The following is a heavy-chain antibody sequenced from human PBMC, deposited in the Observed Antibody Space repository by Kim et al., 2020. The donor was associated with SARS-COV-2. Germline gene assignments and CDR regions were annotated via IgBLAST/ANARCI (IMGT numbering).Heavy chain of an antibody. V-gene: IGHV4-59*13. CDR1: GGSISSDY. J-gene: IGHJ4*02. CDR2: IYYSGST. D-gene: IGHD6-13*01. Sequence: SETLSLTCTVSGGSISSDYWSWIRQPPGKGLELVWYIYYSGSTNYNPSLMSRVTISVDTSKNQYSLKLSSVTAADTAVYYCARESWVTGYFDYWGQGTLVAVSS. CDR3: ARESWVTGYFDY.